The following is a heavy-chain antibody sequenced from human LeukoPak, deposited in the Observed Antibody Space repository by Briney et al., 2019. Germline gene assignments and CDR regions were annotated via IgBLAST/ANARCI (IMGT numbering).Heavy chain of an antibody. CDR2: IYYSGST. V-gene: IGHV4-31*03. D-gene: IGHD3-3*01. CDR1: GGSISSGGYY. J-gene: IGHJ4*02. CDR3: ARAEVEKLEIGY. Sequence: SETLSLTCTVSGGSISSGGYYWSWIRQHPGKGLEWIGYIYYSGSTYHNPSLKSRVTVSVDTSKNQFSLKLSSVTAADTAVYYCARAEVEKLEIGYWGQGTLVTVSS.